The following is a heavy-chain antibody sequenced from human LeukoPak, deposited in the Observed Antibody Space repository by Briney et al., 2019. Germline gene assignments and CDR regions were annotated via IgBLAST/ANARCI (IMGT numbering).Heavy chain of an antibody. CDR3: AKLWKGSNAYGEYAGDG. CDR1: GYSFTSYW. D-gene: IGHD4-17*01. V-gene: IGHV5-51*01. Sequence: GESLKISCKGSGYSFTSYWIGWVRQMPGKGLEWMGIVYPGDSETRYSPSFQGQVNISADKSIGTAYLQWSSLKASDTAMYYCAKLWKGSNAYGEYAGDGWGQGPWSPSPQ. J-gene: IGHJ1*01. CDR2: VYPGDSET.